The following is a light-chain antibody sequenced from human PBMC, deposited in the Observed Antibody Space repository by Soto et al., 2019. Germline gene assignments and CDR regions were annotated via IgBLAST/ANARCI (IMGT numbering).Light chain of an antibody. CDR2: KAS. CDR1: QTISSW. Sequence: DLQMTQSPSTLSGSVGDRVTITCRASQTISSWLAWYQQKPGKAPKLLIYKASTLKSGVPSRFSGSGSGTDFTLTITRLEPEDSAVYYCQQYGNAPTFGPGTKVDIK. CDR3: QQYGNAPT. J-gene: IGKJ1*01. V-gene: IGKV1-5*03.